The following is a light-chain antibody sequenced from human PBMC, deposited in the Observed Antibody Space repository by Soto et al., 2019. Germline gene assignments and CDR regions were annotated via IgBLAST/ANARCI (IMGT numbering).Light chain of an antibody. CDR2: DAS. V-gene: IGKV3-20*01. CDR3: QQYHSAPRT. J-gene: IGKJ1*01. Sequence: EIVLTQSPGTLSLSPGEGATLSCRASQGISSRYLAWYQQKPGQAPRLLIYDASSRATGIPDRFSGSGSGTDFTLTINRLEPEDYAVYHCQQYHSAPRTFGQGTKVDIK. CDR1: QGISSRY.